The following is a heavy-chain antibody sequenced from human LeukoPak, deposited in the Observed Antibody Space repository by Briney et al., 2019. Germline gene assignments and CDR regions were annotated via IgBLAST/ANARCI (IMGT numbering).Heavy chain of an antibody. V-gene: IGHV5-51*01. CDR2: IYPGDSDT. D-gene: IGHD3-10*01. Sequence: GESLKISCKGSGYSFTSYWIGWVRQMPGKGLEWIGIIYPGDSDTRYSPSFQGQVTISADKSISTAYLQWSSLKASDTAMYYCARGGHGSGSYFPYYMDVWGKGTTVTVSS. CDR1: GYSFTSYW. CDR3: ARGGHGSGSYFPYYMDV. J-gene: IGHJ6*03.